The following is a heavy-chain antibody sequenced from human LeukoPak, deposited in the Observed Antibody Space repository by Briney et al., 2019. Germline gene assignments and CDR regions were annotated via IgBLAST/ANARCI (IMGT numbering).Heavy chain of an antibody. V-gene: IGHV3-21*01. CDR2: ISSSSSYI. D-gene: IGHD1-26*01. CDR1: GFTFSSYS. CDR3: ARMRSGSFGMDY. J-gene: IGHJ4*02. Sequence: PGGSLRLSCAASGFTFSSYSMNWVRQAPGKGLEWVSSISSSSSYIYYADSVKGRFTIPRDNAKNSLYLQMNSLRAEDTAVYYCARMRSGSFGMDYWGQGTLVTVSS.